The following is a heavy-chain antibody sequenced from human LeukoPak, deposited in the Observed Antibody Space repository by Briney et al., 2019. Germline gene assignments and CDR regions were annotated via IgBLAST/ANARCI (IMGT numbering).Heavy chain of an antibody. CDR3: AKEPNRYGARPDAFDV. V-gene: IGHV3-30-3*01. Sequence: GGSLRLSCAASGFTFSSYAMHWVRQAPGKGLEWVAVISYDGSNKYYADSVKGRFTISRDNSKNTLFLHIDTLRTEDTAVYYCAKEPNRYGARPDAFDVWGQGTMVIVSS. D-gene: IGHD5-18*01. J-gene: IGHJ3*01. CDR2: ISYDGSNK. CDR1: GFTFSSYA.